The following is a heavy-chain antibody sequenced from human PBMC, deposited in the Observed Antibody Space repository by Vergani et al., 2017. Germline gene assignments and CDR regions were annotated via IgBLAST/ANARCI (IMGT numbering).Heavy chain of an antibody. D-gene: IGHD2-15*01. CDR2: IHTSGST. J-gene: IGHJ4*02. CDR1: GFIFNNAW. CDR3: ARGSCLGGSCYKPLFDY. V-gene: IGHV4-4*07. Sequence: VQLVESGGGLVKPGGSLRLSCEASGFIFNNAWMSWIRQPAGKGLEWIGRIHTSGSTNYNPSLKSRVTMSEDTSKNQFSLNLTSVTAADTAVYFCARGSCLGGSCYKPLFDYWGQGILVTVSS.